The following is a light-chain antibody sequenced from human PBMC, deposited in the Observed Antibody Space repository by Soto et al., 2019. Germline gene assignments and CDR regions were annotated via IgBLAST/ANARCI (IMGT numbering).Light chain of an antibody. CDR2: GAS. CDR1: PTVSSTY. J-gene: IGKJ5*01. Sequence: PGESATLSCRASPTVSSTYLAWYQQKPGQAPRLLIYGASSRATGIPDRFSGGGSGTDFTLTISRLEPEDFAVYYCQQYGGSPPITFGQGTRLEIK. V-gene: IGKV3-20*01. CDR3: QQYGGSPPIT.